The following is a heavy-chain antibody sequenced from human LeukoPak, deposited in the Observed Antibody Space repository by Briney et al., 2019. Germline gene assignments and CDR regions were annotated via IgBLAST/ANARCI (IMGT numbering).Heavy chain of an antibody. J-gene: IGHJ4*02. V-gene: IGHV1-2*02. CDR3: ARGRGVLRFLEWLTDYFDY. CDR1: GYTFTDYY. D-gene: IGHD3-3*01. Sequence: ASVKVSCKASGYTFTDYYMHWVRQAPGQGLEWMGWINPNSGGTNYAQKFQGRVTMTRDTSISTAYMELSRLRSDDTAVYYCARGRGVLRFLEWLTDYFDYWGQGTLVTVSS. CDR2: INPNSGGT.